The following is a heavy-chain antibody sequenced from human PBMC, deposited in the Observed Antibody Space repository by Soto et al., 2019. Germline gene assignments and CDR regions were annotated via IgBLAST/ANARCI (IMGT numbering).Heavy chain of an antibody. V-gene: IGHV3-30*18. J-gene: IGHJ6*02. D-gene: IGHD3-22*01. CDR1: GFSLSNNG. Sequence: QVQLVESGGGVVQPGRSLRLSCAASGFSLSNNGMHWVRQAPGKGLEWVAVISYDGNNKYYADSVKGRFNISRDNSKNTVYLEMNNLRAEDTAMYYCAKGGSGNYLTYYYYYGMYVWGQGTTVTVSS. CDR2: ISYDGNNK. CDR3: AKGGSGNYLTYYYYYGMYV.